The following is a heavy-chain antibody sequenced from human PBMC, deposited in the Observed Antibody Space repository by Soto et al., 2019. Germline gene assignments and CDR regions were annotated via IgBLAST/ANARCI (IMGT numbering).Heavy chain of an antibody. D-gene: IGHD2-15*01. CDR1: GGSISDDY. V-gene: IGHV4-4*08. CDR2: MFPSGAT. J-gene: IGHJ4*02. Sequence: QVQLQESGPGLVKPSETLSLTCTVSGGSISDDYWSWIRQPPGKGLEWIGFMFPSGATNANPSLQSRATISVDNSKNQCSLKLTSVTAADTAVYYCARTGLPGPHFDYWGQGILVTVSS. CDR3: ARTGLPGPHFDY.